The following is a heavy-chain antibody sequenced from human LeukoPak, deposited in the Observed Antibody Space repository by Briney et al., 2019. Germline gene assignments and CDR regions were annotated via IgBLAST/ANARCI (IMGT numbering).Heavy chain of an antibody. V-gene: IGHV4-39*01. Sequence: SETLSLTCTVSGCSISGSSYYWGWIRQPPGKGLEWIGSIYYSGSTYYNPSLKSRVTISVDTSKNQFSLRLSSVTAADTAVYYCARHVGGSSWYQWFDPWGEGTLVTVSS. CDR2: IYYSGST. CDR3: ARHVGGSSWYQWFDP. D-gene: IGHD6-13*01. CDR1: GCSISGSSYY. J-gene: IGHJ5*02.